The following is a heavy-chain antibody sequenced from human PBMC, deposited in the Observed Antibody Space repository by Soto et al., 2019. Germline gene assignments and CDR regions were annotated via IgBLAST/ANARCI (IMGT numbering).Heavy chain of an antibody. D-gene: IGHD2-2*01. V-gene: IGHV1-3*01. J-gene: IGHJ4*02. CDR3: ARDVHEDIVVVPAAINFDY. CDR1: GYTFTSYA. CDR2: INAGNGNT. Sequence: ASVKVSCKASGYTFTSYAMHWVRQAPGQRLEWMGWINAGNGNTKYSQKFQGRVTITRDTSASTAYMELSSLRSEDTAVYYCARDVHEDIVVVPAAINFDYWGQGTQVTVSS.